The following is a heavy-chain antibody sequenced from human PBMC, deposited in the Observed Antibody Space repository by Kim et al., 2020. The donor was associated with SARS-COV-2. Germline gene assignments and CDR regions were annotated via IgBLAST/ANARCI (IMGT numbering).Heavy chain of an antibody. V-gene: IGHV3-7*01. D-gene: IGHD3-22*01. CDR1: GFTFSSYW. Sequence: GGSLRLSCAASGFTFSSYWMSWVRQAPGKGLEWVANIKQDGSEKYYVDSVKGRFTISRDNAKNSLYLQMNSLRAEDTAVYYCARVMGLHDSSGIDYWGQGTLVTVSS. CDR2: IKQDGSEK. CDR3: ARVMGLHDSSGIDY. J-gene: IGHJ4*02.